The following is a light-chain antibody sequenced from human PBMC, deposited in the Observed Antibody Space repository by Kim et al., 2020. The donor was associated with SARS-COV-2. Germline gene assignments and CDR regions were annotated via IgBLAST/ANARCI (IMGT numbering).Light chain of an antibody. V-gene: IGKV1-5*03. Sequence: DIQMTQSPSTLSASVGDRVTITCRASQSINSWLAWYQQKPGKAPKLVIYKASTLESGVPSRFSGSGSGTEFTLTISSLQPDDFATYYCQQYNSYPHTFGRGTKVDIK. CDR1: QSINSW. CDR2: KAS. J-gene: IGKJ4*01. CDR3: QQYNSYPHT.